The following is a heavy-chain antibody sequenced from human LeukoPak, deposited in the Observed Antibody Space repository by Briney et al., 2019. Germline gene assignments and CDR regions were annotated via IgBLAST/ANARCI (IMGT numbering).Heavy chain of an antibody. V-gene: IGHV4-59*10. D-gene: IGHD2-8*01. Sequence: SETLSLTCAVYGGSFSGYYWSWIRQPAGKGLEWIGRIYTSGSTNYNPSLKSRVTISVDTSKNQFSLKLSSVTAADTAVYYCARAPNDMMYYFDYWGQGTLVTVSS. J-gene: IGHJ4*02. CDR3: ARAPNDMMYYFDY. CDR2: IYTSGST. CDR1: GGSFSGYY.